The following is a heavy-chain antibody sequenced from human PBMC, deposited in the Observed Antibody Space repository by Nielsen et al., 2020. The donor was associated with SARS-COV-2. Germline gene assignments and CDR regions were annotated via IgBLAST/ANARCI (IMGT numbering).Heavy chain of an antibody. J-gene: IGHJ5*02. CDR1: GGSFSGYY. V-gene: IGHV4-34*01. CDR3: ARGFQVSSITMIVVVITTGWFDP. CDR2: INHSGST. Sequence: GSLRLSCAVYGGSFSGYYWSWIHQPPGKGLEWIGEINHSGSTNYNPSLKSRVTISVDTSKNQFSLKLSSVTAADTAVYYCARGFQVSSITMIVVVITTGWFDPWGQGTLVTVSS. D-gene: IGHD3-22*01.